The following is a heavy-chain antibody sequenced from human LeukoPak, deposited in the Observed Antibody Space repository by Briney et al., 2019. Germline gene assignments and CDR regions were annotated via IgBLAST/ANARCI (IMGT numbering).Heavy chain of an antibody. J-gene: IGHJ4*02. D-gene: IGHD3-10*01. CDR3: ARPMVRGALDY. CDR1: GGSISSSSCY. Sequence: KPSETLSLTCTVSGGSISSSSCYWGWIRQPPGKGLEWIGSIYYSGSTYYNPSLKGRVTISVDTSKNQFSLKLSSVTAADTAVYYCARPMVRGALDYWGQGTLVTVSS. V-gene: IGHV4-39*01. CDR2: IYYSGST.